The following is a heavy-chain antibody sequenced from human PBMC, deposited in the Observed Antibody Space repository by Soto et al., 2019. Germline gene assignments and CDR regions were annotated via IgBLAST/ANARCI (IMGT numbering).Heavy chain of an antibody. J-gene: IGHJ4*02. V-gene: IGHV3-74*01. CDR3: ADSWLPTSY. Sequence: GGSRRLSCAASGLSFSHYWMHWVRQVPGKGLVWVSRSSPDGRTTTYADSVRGRFTISRDNAKSTLYLQMNSLTVEDGAVAYCADSWLPTSYWGPGTLVTVSS. D-gene: IGHD3-10*01. CDR2: SSPDGRTT. CDR1: GLSFSHYW.